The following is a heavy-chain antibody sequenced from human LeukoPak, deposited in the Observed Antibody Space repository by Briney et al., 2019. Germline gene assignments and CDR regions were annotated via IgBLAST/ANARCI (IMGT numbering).Heavy chain of an antibody. CDR3: GAAGNSYYYYYMDV. CDR1: GGTFSSYA. D-gene: IGHD6-13*01. CDR2: IIPIFGTA. V-gene: IGHV1-69*05. Sequence: ASVKVSCKASGGTFSSYAISWVRQAPGQGLEWMGGIIPIFGTANYAQKFQGRVTITTDESTSTAYMELSSLRSEDTAVCYCGAAGNSYYYYYMDVWGKGTTVTVSS. J-gene: IGHJ6*03.